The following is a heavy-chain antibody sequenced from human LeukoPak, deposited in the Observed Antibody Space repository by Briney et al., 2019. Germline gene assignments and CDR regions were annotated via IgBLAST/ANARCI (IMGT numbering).Heavy chain of an antibody. Sequence: PSETLSLTCTVSSGSISSYYWSWIRQPPGKGLEWIGYIYYSGSTNYNPSLKSRVTISVDTSKKQFSLKLSSVTAADTAVYYCARVTRQLADYWGQGTLVTVSS. CDR3: ARVTRQLADY. CDR1: SGSISSYY. V-gene: IGHV4-59*12. D-gene: IGHD6-13*01. J-gene: IGHJ4*02. CDR2: IYYSGST.